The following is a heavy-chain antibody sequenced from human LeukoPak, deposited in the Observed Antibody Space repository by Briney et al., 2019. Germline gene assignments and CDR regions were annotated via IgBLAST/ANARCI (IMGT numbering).Heavy chain of an antibody. Sequence: GGSLRLSCAASGFSLSDYGISWARQAPGKGLEWISHITTNSAKFYADSVRGRIAISRDNDKNSVYLQMNSLRDEDTAVYYCTRGRYQFLGPNDSWGQGSLVTVSS. CDR2: ITTNSAK. CDR3: TRGRYQFLGPNDS. V-gene: IGHV3-48*02. CDR1: GFSLSDYG. J-gene: IGHJ4*02. D-gene: IGHD2/OR15-2a*01.